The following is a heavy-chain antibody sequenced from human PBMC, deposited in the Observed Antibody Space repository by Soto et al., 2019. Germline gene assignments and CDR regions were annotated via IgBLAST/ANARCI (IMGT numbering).Heavy chain of an antibody. V-gene: IGHV3-66*01. Sequence: EVQVVESGGGLVQPGGSLRLSCAASGFNVSRNYMAWVRLAPGRGLEWVSFIYNDGRTADADSVKGRFIISKDHSKNTLSRQMSSVRGEDTAVYYCARSTPIARGDSFDIWGRGTAVSVSS. CDR3: ARSTPIARGDSFDI. CDR2: IYNDGRT. D-gene: IGHD2-15*01. J-gene: IGHJ3*02. CDR1: GFNVSRNY.